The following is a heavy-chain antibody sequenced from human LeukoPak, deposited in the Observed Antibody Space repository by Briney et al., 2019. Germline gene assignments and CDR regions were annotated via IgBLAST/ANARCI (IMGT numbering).Heavy chain of an antibody. CDR2: ISGSGGST. V-gene: IGHV3-23*01. Sequence: GGSLRLSCAASGFTVSSNYMSWVRQAPGKGLEWVSAISGSGGSTYYADSVKGRFTISRDNSKNTLYLQMNSLRAEDTAVYYCARDRTKQWLDDAFDIWGQGTMVTVSS. CDR1: GFTVSSNY. D-gene: IGHD3-22*01. CDR3: ARDRTKQWLDDAFDI. J-gene: IGHJ3*02.